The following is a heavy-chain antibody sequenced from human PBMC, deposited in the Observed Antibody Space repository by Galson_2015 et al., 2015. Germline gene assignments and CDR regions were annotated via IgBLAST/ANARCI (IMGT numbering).Heavy chain of an antibody. J-gene: IGHJ4*02. CDR3: VQDVPAVGAGEFDC. Sequence: SLRLSCAASGFTFTSAYMSWIRQAPGKGLEWVAQIKSKGAVGATDYAAPVRSRFTISRDDSTATIYLQMNSLQTEDTAMYYCVQDVPAVGAGEFDCSGPGTPVTVYS. CDR1: GFTFTSAY. D-gene: IGHD3-16*01. CDR2: IKSKGAVGAT. V-gene: IGHV3-15*01.